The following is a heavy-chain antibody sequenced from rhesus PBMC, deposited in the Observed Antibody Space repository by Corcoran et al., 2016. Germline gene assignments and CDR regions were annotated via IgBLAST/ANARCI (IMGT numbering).Heavy chain of an antibody. D-gene: IGHD5-24*01. CDR3: ARYSGYRNFDY. CDR2: ISSSSGST. V-gene: IGHV4-99*01. Sequence: QVQLQESGPGLVKPSETLSLTCAVSGYSISSGYFWGWIRQPPGKGLEYIGYISSSSGSTYYNPSLKSRVTISKDTSKNQFSLKLSSVTAADTAVYYCARYSGYRNFDYWGQGVLVTVSS. J-gene: IGHJ4*01. CDR1: GYSISSGYF.